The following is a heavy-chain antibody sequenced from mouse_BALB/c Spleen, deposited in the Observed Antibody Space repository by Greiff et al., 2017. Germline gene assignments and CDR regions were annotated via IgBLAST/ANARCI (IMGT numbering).Heavy chain of an antibody. CDR1: GFAFSSYD. CDR2: ISSGGGST. Sequence: DVQLQESGGGLVKPGGSPKLSCAASGFAFSSYDMSWVRQTPEKRLEWVAYISSGGGSTYYPDTVKGRFTISRDNAKNTLYLQMSSLKSEDTAMYYCARQGYAGYAMDYWGQGTSVTVSS. V-gene: IGHV5-12-1*01. D-gene: IGHD2-14*01. CDR3: ARQGYAGYAMDY. J-gene: IGHJ4*01.